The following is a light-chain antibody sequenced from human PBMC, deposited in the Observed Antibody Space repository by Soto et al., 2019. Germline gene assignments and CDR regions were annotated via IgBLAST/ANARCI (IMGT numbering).Light chain of an antibody. CDR1: QSVSSNY. V-gene: IGKV3-20*01. CDR2: GAS. Sequence: EIVFTQSPGTLSLSPGERATLSCRASQSVSSNYLAWYQQKPGQAPRLLIYGASSRATDIPDRFSGSGSGTDFTLTISRLEPEDFAVYYCQQYGSSPFTFGPGTKVDIK. J-gene: IGKJ3*01. CDR3: QQYGSSPFT.